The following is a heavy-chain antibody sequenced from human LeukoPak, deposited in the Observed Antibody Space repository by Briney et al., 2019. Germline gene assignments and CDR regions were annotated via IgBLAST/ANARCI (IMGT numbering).Heavy chain of an antibody. CDR1: GCSINDYF. J-gene: IGHJ4*02. CDR2: IYYSGTS. V-gene: IGHV4-59*01. Sequence: SETLSLTCTISGCSINDYFWSWIRQPPGKGLEGIGYIYYSGTSNYNPSLKSRVTISLDTSKNQFSLKLTSVTAADTAVYYCATGRYYYGSEYWGQGTLFTVSS. CDR3: ATGRYYYGSEY. D-gene: IGHD3-10*01.